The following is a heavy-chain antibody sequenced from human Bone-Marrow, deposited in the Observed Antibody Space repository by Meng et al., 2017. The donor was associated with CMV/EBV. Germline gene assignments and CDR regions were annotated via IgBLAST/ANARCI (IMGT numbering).Heavy chain of an antibody. D-gene: IGHD2-2*01. Sequence: GESLKISCAVSGFSFSDSAMHWVRQASGKGLEWVGRIRSKANNYATAFAASVKGRFSISRDDSKNMAYLHMNSLKTEDTALYYCAGYASPARYWGQGTLVTVSS. CDR2: IRSKANNYAT. CDR1: GFSFSDSA. J-gene: IGHJ4*02. V-gene: IGHV3-73*01. CDR3: AGYASPARY.